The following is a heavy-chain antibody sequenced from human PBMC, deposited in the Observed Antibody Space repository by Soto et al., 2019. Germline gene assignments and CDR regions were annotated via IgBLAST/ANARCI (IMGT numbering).Heavy chain of an antibody. CDR3: ARGRVGRDGYRGFDY. CDR1: GGSISSYY. Sequence: QVQLQESGPGLVKPSETLSLTCTVSGGSISSYYWSWIRQPPGKGLEWIGYIYYSGSTNYNPSLTSRVTISVDTSKNQFSLKLSSVTAADTAVYYCARGRVGRDGYRGFDYWGQGTLVTVSS. J-gene: IGHJ4*02. V-gene: IGHV4-59*08. D-gene: IGHD5-12*01. CDR2: IYYSGST.